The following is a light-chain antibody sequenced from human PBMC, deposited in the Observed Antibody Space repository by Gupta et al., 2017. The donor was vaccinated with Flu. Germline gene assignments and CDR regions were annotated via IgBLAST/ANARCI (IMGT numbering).Light chain of an antibody. V-gene: IGKV1-33*01. CDR3: QQYDSLPLA. J-gene: IGKJ4*01. CDR1: QDINNY. CDR2: STS. Sequence: GDRVTITCQASQDINNYLNWYQHKPGKAPELLIYSTSYLETGVPSRFSGSGSGTDFTVTISSLQPEDIATYYCQQYDSLPLAFGGGTKVEIK.